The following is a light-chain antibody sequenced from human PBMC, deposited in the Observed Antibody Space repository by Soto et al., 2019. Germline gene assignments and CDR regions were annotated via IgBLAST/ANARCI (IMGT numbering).Light chain of an antibody. CDR1: QDIRSS. CDR2: SAS. CDR3: LQHSNLPLT. V-gene: IGKV1-6*01. J-gene: IGKJ2*01. Sequence: AIQMTQSPSSLSASIGDRVTITCRASQDIRSSLAWYRQKPGKAPKVLIYSASNLQSGVPSRFSGSGSGTDFTLTISSLQPEDFATYSCLQHSNLPLTFGQGT.